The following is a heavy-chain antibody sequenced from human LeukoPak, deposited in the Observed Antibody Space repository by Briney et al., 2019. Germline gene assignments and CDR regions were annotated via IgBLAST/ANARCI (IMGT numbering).Heavy chain of an antibody. CDR1: GGSISSYY. CDR3: ARESCTNGVCRGDYYYGMDV. Sequence: SETLSLTCTVSGGSISSYYWSWIRQPPGKGLEWIGYIYYSGSTKHNPSLKSRVTISIDTSKKQFSLKLSSVTAADTAVYYCARESCTNGVCRGDYYYGMDVWGQGTTVTVSS. J-gene: IGHJ6*02. D-gene: IGHD2-8*01. CDR2: IYYSGST. V-gene: IGHV4-59*12.